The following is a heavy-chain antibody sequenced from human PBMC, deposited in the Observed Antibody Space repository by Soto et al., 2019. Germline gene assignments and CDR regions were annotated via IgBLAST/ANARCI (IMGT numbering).Heavy chain of an antibody. CDR1: GGTFCSYA. CDR3: ERGSSGFDY. D-gene: IGHD3-22*01. Sequence: SVKVSCKASGGTFCSYAISWVRKAPGQGLEWLGGIISIFGTANYAQKFQGRVMITAAESPSTAYMELSSMRSEDTAVYYCERGSSGFDYCGQGTLVTAS. J-gene: IGHJ4*02. CDR2: IISIFGTA. V-gene: IGHV1-69*13.